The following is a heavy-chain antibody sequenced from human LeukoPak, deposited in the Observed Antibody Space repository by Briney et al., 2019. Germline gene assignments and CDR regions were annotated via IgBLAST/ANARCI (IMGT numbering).Heavy chain of an antibody. J-gene: IGHJ3*02. CDR2: ISSSSSYI. V-gene: IGHV3-21*01. D-gene: IGHD2-15*01. CDR3: ARLCSGGSCAAFDI. CDR1: GFTFSSYS. Sequence: GGSLRLSCAASGFTFSSYSMNWVRQAPGKGLEWVSSISSSSSYIYYADLVKGRFTISRDNAKNSLYLQMNSLRAEDTAVYYRARLCSGGSCAAFDIWGQGTMVTVSS.